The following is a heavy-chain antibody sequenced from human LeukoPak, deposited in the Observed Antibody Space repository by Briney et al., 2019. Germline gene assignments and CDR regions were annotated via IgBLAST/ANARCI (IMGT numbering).Heavy chain of an antibody. CDR1: GFTFSSYS. J-gene: IGHJ4*02. Sequence: GGSLRLSCAASGFTFSSYSMNWVRQAPGKGLEWVSSISSSSSYIYYADSVKGRFTISRDNAKNSPYLQMNSLRAEDTAVYYCARGTIGELDYWGQGTLVTVSS. V-gene: IGHV3-21*01. D-gene: IGHD3-10*01. CDR3: ARGTIGELDY. CDR2: ISSSSSYI.